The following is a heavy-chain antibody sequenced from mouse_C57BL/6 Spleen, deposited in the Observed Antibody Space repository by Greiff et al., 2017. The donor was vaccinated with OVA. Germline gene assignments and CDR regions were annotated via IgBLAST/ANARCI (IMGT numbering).Heavy chain of an antibody. Sequence: DVKLVESGGGLVQPGGSLSLSCAASGFTFTDYYMSWVRQPPGKALEWLGFIRNKANGYTTEYSASLKGRFTISRDNSQSILYRQINALRSEDRAAYSCAKHGSTAWYFEGWGTGTTVTVSS. CDR1: GFTFTDYY. J-gene: IGHJ1*03. CDR3: AKHGSTAWYFEG. CDR2: IRNKANGYTT. D-gene: IGHD1-1*01. V-gene: IGHV7-3*03.